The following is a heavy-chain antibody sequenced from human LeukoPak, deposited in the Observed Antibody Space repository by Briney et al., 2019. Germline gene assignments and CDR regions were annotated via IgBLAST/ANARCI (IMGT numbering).Heavy chain of an antibody. J-gene: IGHJ3*02. CDR1: VGTLSSYA. Sequence: ASVKVSCKASVGTLSSYAISWVRQPPGQGLEWMVRIIPIFGTANYAQKFQGRVTITTDEYTSTAYMELSSLRSEDTAVYYCARDRSIGLAFDIWGQGTMVTVSS. CDR3: ARDRSIGLAFDI. CDR2: IIPIFGTA. D-gene: IGHD3-3*02. V-gene: IGHV1-69*05.